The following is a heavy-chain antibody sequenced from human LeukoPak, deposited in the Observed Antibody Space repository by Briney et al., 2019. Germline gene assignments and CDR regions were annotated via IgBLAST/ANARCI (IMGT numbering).Heavy chain of an antibody. J-gene: IGHJ4*02. CDR2: IYPGDSDT. D-gene: IGHD3/OR15-3a*01. V-gene: IGHV5-51*01. CDR1: GYSFNNYW. Sequence: GESLKISCKASGYSFNNYWIGWVRQMPGKGLECMGIIYPGDSDTRYSPSFQGQVTISADTSISTAYLQWTSLRASDTAMYYCARGMTGFYTLFDYWGPGTLVTVSS. CDR3: ARGMTGFYTLFDY.